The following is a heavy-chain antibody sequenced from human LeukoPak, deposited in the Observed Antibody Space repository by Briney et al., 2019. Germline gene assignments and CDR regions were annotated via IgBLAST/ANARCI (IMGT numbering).Heavy chain of an antibody. CDR1: GDSMSIFH. CDR2: VYLGGSP. Sequence: PSETLSLTCTVSGDSMSIFHWTWVRQPAGQGLEWIGRVYLGGSPNYNPSLKSRVTMSLDTSKNQFSLKLASVTAADTAIYYCARDNPARDYYYGMDVWGQGTTVTVSS. J-gene: IGHJ6*02. V-gene: IGHV4-4*07. CDR3: ARDNPARDYYYGMDV.